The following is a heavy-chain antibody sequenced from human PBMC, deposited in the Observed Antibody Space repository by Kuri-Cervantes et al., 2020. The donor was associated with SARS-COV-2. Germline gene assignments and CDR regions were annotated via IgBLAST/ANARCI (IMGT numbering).Heavy chain of an antibody. J-gene: IGHJ6*02. Sequence: SQTLSLTCAVYGGSFSGYYWSWIRQPPGKGLEWIGEINHSGSTNYNPSLKSRVTISVDTSKNQFSLKLSSVTAADTAVYYCARDGGRYGDYYYGMDVWGQGASVTVSS. V-gene: IGHV4-34*01. CDR2: INHSGST. D-gene: IGHD4-17*01. CDR3: ARDGGRYGDYYYGMDV. CDR1: GGSFSGYY.